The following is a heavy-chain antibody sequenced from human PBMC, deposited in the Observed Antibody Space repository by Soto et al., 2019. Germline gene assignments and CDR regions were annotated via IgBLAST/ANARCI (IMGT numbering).Heavy chain of an antibody. V-gene: IGHV3-23*01. D-gene: IGHD2-2*01. CDR3: AKDQVVVPAATTYFDY. J-gene: IGHJ4*02. CDR1: GFTFSSYA. CDR2: ISGSGGST. Sequence: PWGSLRLSCAASGFTFSSYAMGWVRQAPGKGLEWVSAISGSGGSTYYADSVKGRFTISRDNSKNTLYLQMKSLRAEDTAVYYCAKDQVVVPAATTYFDYWGQGTLVTVSS.